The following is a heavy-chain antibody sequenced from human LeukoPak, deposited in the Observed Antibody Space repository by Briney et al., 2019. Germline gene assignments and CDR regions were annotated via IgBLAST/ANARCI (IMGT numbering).Heavy chain of an antibody. CDR1: GFTFSSHA. V-gene: IGHV3-7*01. CDR3: ASQLSSGVFDY. J-gene: IGHJ4*02. D-gene: IGHD2-15*01. Sequence: GGSLRLSCAASGFTFSSHAMSWVRQAPGKGLEWVANIKQDGSEKYYVDSVKGRFTISRDNAKNSLYLQMNSLRAEDTAVYYCASQLSSGVFDYWGQGTLVTVSS. CDR2: IKQDGSEK.